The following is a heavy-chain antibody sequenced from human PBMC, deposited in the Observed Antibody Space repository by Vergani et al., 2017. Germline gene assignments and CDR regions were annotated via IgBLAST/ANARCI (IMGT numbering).Heavy chain of an antibody. J-gene: IGHJ4*02. CDR3: ARGYCTNGVCYPGTFDY. V-gene: IGHV4-61*02. D-gene: IGHD2-8*01. CDR2: VYPSGTT. Sequence: QVQLHESGPGLVKPSETLSLICSVSGVSMQSGSFYWTWIRQTAERRLEWMGRVYPSGTTNYNPSLNGRVTIFVDKSKNLLSLRLNSVTAADTAVYYCARGYCTNGVCYPGTFDYWGQGTLVTVSS. CDR1: GVSMQSGSFY.